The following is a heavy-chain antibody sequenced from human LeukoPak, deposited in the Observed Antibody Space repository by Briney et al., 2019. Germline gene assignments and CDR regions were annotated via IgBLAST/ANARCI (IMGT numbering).Heavy chain of an antibody. CDR3: ARGTDYYDSSGYYRYFDY. Sequence: SETLSLTCTVSGGSISSSSYYWGWFRQPPGKGLEWIGGINYSGSTYYNPSLKSRVTISVDTSKNQFSLKLSSVTAADTAVYYCARGTDYYDSSGYYRYFDYWGQGTLVTVSS. J-gene: IGHJ4*02. D-gene: IGHD3-22*01. CDR1: GGSISSSSYY. CDR2: INYSGST. V-gene: IGHV4-39*01.